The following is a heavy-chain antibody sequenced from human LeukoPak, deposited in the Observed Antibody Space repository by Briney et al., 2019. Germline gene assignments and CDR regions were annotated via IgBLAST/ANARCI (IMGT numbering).Heavy chain of an antibody. D-gene: IGHD5-12*01. CDR1: GFTFSSYS. Sequence: PGGSLRLSCAASGFTFSSYSMNWVRQAPGKGLEWVSSISSSSSYIYYADSVKGRFTISRDNAKNSLYLQMNSLRAEDTAVYYCARDLVATMGEGSYYYMDVWGKGTTVTVSS. J-gene: IGHJ6*03. CDR3: ARDLVATMGEGSYYYMDV. V-gene: IGHV3-21*01. CDR2: ISSSSSYI.